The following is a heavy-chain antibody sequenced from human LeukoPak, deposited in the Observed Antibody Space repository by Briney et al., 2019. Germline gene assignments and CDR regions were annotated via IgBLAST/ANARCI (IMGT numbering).Heavy chain of an antibody. D-gene: IGHD5-18*01. Sequence: GGSLRLSCAASGFAFSSYSMNWVRQAPGKGLEWVSYFSTSSSHIYYADSVKGRFTISRDNAKNSLYLQMNSLRAEDTAVYYCARDGHSYGTPFDYWGQGTLVTVSS. V-gene: IGHV3-21*01. CDR2: FSTSSSHI. CDR1: GFAFSSYS. J-gene: IGHJ4*02. CDR3: ARDGHSYGTPFDY.